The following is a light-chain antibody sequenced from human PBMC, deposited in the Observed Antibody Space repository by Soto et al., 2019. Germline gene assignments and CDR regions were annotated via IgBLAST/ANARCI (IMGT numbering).Light chain of an antibody. CDR2: DAS. V-gene: IGKV1-5*01. Sequence: DIQMTQSPSTLSASVGDRVTITCRASQSIRSWLAWYQQKPGKAPELLIYDASSLNRGVPSRFSGSGSGTDFTLTINSLQSEDFAVYYCQHYVNWPLTFGGGTKV. J-gene: IGKJ4*01. CDR3: QHYVNWPLT. CDR1: QSIRSW.